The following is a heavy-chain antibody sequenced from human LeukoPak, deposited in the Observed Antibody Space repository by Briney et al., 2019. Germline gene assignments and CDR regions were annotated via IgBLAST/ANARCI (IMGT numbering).Heavy chain of an antibody. CDR2: INPNSGGT. V-gene: IGHV1-2*02. CDR1: GYTFTGYY. Sequence: ASVKVSCKASGYTFTGYYMHWVRQAPGQGLEWMGWINPNSGGTNYAQKLQGRVTMTRDTSISTAYMELSRLRSDDTAVYYCARGTARKQLVHWFDPWGQGTLVTVSS. CDR3: ARGTARKQLVHWFDP. D-gene: IGHD6-6*01. J-gene: IGHJ5*02.